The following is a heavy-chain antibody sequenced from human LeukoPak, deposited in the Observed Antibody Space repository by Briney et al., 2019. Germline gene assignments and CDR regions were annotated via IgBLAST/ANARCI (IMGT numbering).Heavy chain of an antibody. Sequence: SVKVSCKASGGTFISYAISWVRQAPGQGLEWMGGIIPIFGTANYAQKFQGRVTITADESTSTAYMELSSLRSEDTAVYYCARDRIYCSGGSCYSCWFDPWGQGTLVTVSS. CDR3: ARDRIYCSGGSCYSCWFDP. CDR2: IIPIFGTA. V-gene: IGHV1-69*13. J-gene: IGHJ5*02. CDR1: GGTFISYA. D-gene: IGHD2-15*01.